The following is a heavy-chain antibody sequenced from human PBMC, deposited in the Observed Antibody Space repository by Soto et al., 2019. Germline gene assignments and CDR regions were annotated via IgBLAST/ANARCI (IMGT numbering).Heavy chain of an antibody. Sequence: EVQLVESGGGLVQPGGSLRLSCAASGFTVSSKYMSWVRQAPGKGLEGVSVIYSGGSTYYADSVKGRFTTSSHNSKNTLYLQRNSLRAEDTAVYYCARAQYSRRWSSFDYWGQGTLVTVSS. J-gene: IGHJ4*02. CDR1: GFTVSSKY. D-gene: IGHD6-13*01. CDR2: IYSGGST. CDR3: ARAQYSRRWSSFDY. V-gene: IGHV3-53*04.